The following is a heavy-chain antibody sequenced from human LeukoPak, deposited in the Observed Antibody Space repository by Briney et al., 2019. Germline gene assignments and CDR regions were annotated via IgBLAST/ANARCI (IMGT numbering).Heavy chain of an antibody. D-gene: IGHD6-13*01. J-gene: IGHJ6*03. CDR2: INPNSGGT. CDR1: EYTFTGYY. Sequence: ASVKVSCKASEYTFTGYYMHWVRQAPGQGLEWMGWINPNSGGTNYAQKFQGRVTMTRDTSISTAYMELSRQRSDDTAVYYCARDAIAAAGTQLPYYYYYMDVWGKGTTVTISS. V-gene: IGHV1-2*02. CDR3: ARDAIAAAGTQLPYYYYYMDV.